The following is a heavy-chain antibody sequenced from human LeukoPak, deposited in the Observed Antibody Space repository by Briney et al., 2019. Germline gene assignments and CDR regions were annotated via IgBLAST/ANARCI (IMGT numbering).Heavy chain of an antibody. D-gene: IGHD6-19*01. CDR2: IKHSGRT. Sequence: SETLSLTCAVYGGSFSGYYWSWMREPPAKGLECMGEIKHSGRTNYNPSLKNRVTISVDTSKNQFSLKLSSVTAADTAVYYCAREYPGIAVAGTLAFDIWGQGTMVTVSS. CDR1: GGSFSGYY. CDR3: AREYPGIAVAGTLAFDI. V-gene: IGHV4-34*01. J-gene: IGHJ3*02.